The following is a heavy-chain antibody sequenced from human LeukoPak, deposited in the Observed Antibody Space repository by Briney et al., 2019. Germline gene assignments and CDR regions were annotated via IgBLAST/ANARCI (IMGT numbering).Heavy chain of an antibody. J-gene: IGHJ4*02. CDR3: ARHTEMATIGGHYFDY. CDR2: IYYSGST. Sequence: SETLSLTCTVSGGSISSSRYYWGWIRQPPGKGLEWIGSIYYSGSTYYNPSLKSRVTISVDTSKNQFSLKLSSVTAADTAVYYCARHTEMATIGGHYFDYWGQGTLVTVSS. CDR1: GGSISSSRYY. D-gene: IGHD5-12*01. V-gene: IGHV4-39*01.